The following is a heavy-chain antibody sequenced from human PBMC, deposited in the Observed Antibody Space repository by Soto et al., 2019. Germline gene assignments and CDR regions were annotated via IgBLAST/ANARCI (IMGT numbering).Heavy chain of an antibody. Sequence: GASLRLSCAASGFTFSSYELNWVRQAPGKGLEWVSYISSSGSTVYYADSVKGRFTIFRDNAKNSLYLQMNSLRVEDTAVYYCARPSEYYDSSGYGSWGQGS. CDR2: ISSSGSTV. V-gene: IGHV3-48*03. J-gene: IGHJ5*02. CDR1: GFTFSSYE. CDR3: ARPSEYYDSSGYGS. D-gene: IGHD3-22*01.